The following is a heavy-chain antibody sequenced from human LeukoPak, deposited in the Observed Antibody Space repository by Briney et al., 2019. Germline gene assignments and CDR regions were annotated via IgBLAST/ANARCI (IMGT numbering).Heavy chain of an antibody. CDR1: GFTFGTYG. CDR3: AKVHQGYYYMDV. Sequence: GGSLRLSCAASGFTFGTYGMHWVRQAPGKGLEWVAVIWYDGSDKYYADSVKGRFTISRDNSNNTLYLKINSLRAEDTAVYYCAKVHQGYYYMDVWGRGNTVTVSS. V-gene: IGHV3-33*06. D-gene: IGHD2-2*01. J-gene: IGHJ6*03. CDR2: IWYDGSDK.